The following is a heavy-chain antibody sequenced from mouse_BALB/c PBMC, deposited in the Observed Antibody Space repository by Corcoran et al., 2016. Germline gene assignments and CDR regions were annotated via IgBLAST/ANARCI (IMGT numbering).Heavy chain of an antibody. D-gene: IGHD2-12*01. CDR1: GYTFTNYG. J-gene: IGHJ3*01. CDR3: ARKELLRFAY. Sequence: QIQLVQSGPELKKPGETVKISCKASGYTFTNYGMNWVKQAPGKGLKWMGWINTYTGEPTYADDFKGRFAFYLETSASTAYLQINNLKNEDMATYFCARKELLRFAYWGQGTLVTVSA. CDR2: INTYTGEP. V-gene: IGHV9-1*02.